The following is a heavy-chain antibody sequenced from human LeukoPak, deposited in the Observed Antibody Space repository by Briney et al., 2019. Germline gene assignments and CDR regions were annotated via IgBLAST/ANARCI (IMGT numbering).Heavy chain of an antibody. CDR1: GFTFSSSA. V-gene: IGHV3-30*04. CDR2: ISYGGTTK. Sequence: GGSLRLSCAASGFTFSSSAMHWVRQAPGKGLEWVAVISYGGTTKIYAESVKGRFTISRDNSKDTLYLQMNSLTTEDTAVYYCAKAESPDILSGYYRSYFDHWGQGTLVTVSS. CDR3: AKAESPDILSGYYRSYFDH. J-gene: IGHJ4*02. D-gene: IGHD3-9*01.